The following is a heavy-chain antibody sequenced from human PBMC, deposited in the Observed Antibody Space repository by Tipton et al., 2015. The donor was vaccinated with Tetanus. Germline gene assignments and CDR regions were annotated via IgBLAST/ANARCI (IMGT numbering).Heavy chain of an antibody. J-gene: IGHJ3*01. CDR2: IFHSGST. V-gene: IGHV4-61*08. CDR1: GGSVNSDDYY. CDR3: ARRSYCTSTRCFDAFDL. D-gene: IGHD2-8*01. Sequence: TLSLTCTVSGGSVNSDDYYWTWIRQPPGKGLEWISYIFHSGSTNYNPSLKSRVTISMDTSKNQIYLKLNSVTAADTAVYFCARRSYCTSTRCFDAFDLWGPGTRVTVSS.